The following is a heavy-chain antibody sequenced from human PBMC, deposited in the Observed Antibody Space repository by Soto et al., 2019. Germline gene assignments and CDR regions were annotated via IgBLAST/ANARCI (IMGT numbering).Heavy chain of an antibody. J-gene: IGHJ6*02. CDR2: INPNSGGT. CDR1: GYTFTGYY. Sequence: ASVKVSCKASGYTFTGYYMHWVRQAPGQGLEWMGWINPNSGGTNYAQKFQGWVTMTRDTSISTAYMELSRLRSDDTAVYYCARERVVVAATLPYYYYGMDVWGRGXTVTVSS. V-gene: IGHV1-2*04. CDR3: ARERVVVAATLPYYYYGMDV. D-gene: IGHD2-15*01.